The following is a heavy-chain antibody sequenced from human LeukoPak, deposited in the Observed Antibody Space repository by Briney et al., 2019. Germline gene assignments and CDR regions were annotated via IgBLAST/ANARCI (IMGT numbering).Heavy chain of an antibody. J-gene: IGHJ4*02. CDR3: ARDPNDCSGGSCYDY. CDR1: GDSISIYY. Sequence: SETLSLTCTVSGDSISIYYWSWIRQPPGKGLEWIGYIYNSGSTNYNPSLKSRVTISVDTSKNQFSLKLTSVTAADTAVYYCARDPNDCSGGSCYDYWGQGTLVTVSS. V-gene: IGHV4-59*01. CDR2: IYNSGST. D-gene: IGHD2-15*01.